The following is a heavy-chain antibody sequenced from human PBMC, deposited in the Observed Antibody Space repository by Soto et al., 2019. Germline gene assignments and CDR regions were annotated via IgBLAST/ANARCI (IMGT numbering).Heavy chain of an antibody. V-gene: IGHV4-61*01. CDR2: IYYSGST. Sequence: PSETLSLTCTVSGGSVSSGSYYWSRIRQPPGKGLEWIGYIYYSGSTNYNPSLKSRVTISVDTSKNQFSLKLSSVTAADTAVYYCARVEGGPPDAFDIWGQGTMVTVSS. CDR3: ARVEGGPPDAFDI. CDR1: GGSVSSGSYY. J-gene: IGHJ3*02. D-gene: IGHD2-15*01.